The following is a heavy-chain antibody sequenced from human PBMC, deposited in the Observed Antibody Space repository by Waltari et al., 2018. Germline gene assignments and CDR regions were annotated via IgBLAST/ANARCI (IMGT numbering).Heavy chain of an antibody. D-gene: IGHD2-2*01. V-gene: IGHV4-59*01. J-gene: IGHJ6*02. Sequence: QVQLQESGPGLVKPSETLSLTCTVSGGSISSYYWSWIRQPPGKGLEWIGYIYYRGSTNYNPSLKSRVTISVDTSKNQFSLKLSSVTAADTAVYYCARDGGGCSSTSCYVDGMDVWGQGTTVTVSS. CDR3: ARDGGGCSSTSCYVDGMDV. CDR2: IYYRGST. CDR1: GGSISSYY.